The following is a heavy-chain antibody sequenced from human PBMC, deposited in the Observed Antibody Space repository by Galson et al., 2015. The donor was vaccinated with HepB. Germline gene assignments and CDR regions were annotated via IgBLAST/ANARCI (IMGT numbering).Heavy chain of an antibody. D-gene: IGHD3-10*01. CDR1: GGSISSGGYS. J-gene: IGHJ5*02. V-gene: IGHV4-30-2*01. Sequence: TLSLTCAVSGGSISSGGYSWSWIRQPPGKGLEWIEYIYHSGSTYYNPSLKSRVTISVDRSKNQFSLKLSSVTAADTAVYYCARGKYYGSGVYGGGWFDPWGQGTLVTVSS. CDR2: IYHSGST. CDR3: ARGKYYGSGVYGGGWFDP.